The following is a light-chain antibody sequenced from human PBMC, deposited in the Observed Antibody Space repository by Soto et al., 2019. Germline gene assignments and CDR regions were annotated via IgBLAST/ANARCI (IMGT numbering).Light chain of an antibody. CDR1: QSISTW. CDR2: KAS. J-gene: IGKJ1*01. CDR3: QQYNSYSRT. V-gene: IGKV1-5*03. Sequence: DIPMTQSPSTLSASAGDRVTITCRASQSISTWLAWYQQKPGKAPKLLIYKASSLESGVPSRFSGSGSGTEFTLTISSLQPDDFATYYCQQYNSYSRTFGQGTKVEIK.